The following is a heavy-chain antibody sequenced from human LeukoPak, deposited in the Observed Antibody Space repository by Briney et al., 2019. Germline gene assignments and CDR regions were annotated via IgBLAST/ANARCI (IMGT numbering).Heavy chain of an antibody. CDR1: GGSISSYY. J-gene: IGHJ4*02. V-gene: IGHV4-59*01. CDR3: ASLGYCSSTRCFDY. D-gene: IGHD2-2*01. CDR2: IYYSRST. Sequence: SETLSLTCTVSGGSISSYYWSWIRQPPGKGLEWIGYIYYSRSTNYNPSLKSRVTISVDTSKNQFSLKLSSVTAADTAVYYCASLGYCSSTRCFDYWGQGTLVTVSS.